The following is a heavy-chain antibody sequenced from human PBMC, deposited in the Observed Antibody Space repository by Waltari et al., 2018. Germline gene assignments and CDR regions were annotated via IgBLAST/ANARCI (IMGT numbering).Heavy chain of an antibody. V-gene: IGHV1-8*03. CDR3: ARSASDNYYGSGSYYEPRDY. Sequence: QVQLVQSGAEVKKPGASVKVSCKASGYTFTSYDINWVRQATGQGLEWMGWMNPNSGNTGYAQKFQGRVTSTRNTSISTAYMELSSLRSEDTAVYYCARSASDNYYGSGSYYEPRDYWGQGTLVIVSS. D-gene: IGHD3-10*01. CDR2: MNPNSGNT. CDR1: GYTFTSYD. J-gene: IGHJ4*02.